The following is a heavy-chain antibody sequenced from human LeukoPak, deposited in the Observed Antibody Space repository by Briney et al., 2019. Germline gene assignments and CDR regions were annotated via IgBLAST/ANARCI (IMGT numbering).Heavy chain of an antibody. Sequence: SETLSLTCAVYGGSFSGYYWSWIRQPPGKGLEWIGEINHSGSTNYNPSLKSRVTISVDTSKNQFSLKLSSVTAADTAVYYCARDRAYCSSTSCYIYDYWGQGTLVTVSS. CDR2: INHSGST. D-gene: IGHD2-2*02. J-gene: IGHJ4*02. CDR1: GGSFSGYY. CDR3: ARDRAYCSSTSCYIYDY. V-gene: IGHV4-34*01.